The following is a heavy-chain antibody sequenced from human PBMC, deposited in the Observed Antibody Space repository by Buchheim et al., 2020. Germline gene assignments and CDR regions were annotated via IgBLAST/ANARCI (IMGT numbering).Heavy chain of an antibody. CDR2: IYYSGST. V-gene: IGHV4-59*01. Sequence: QVQLQESGPGLVKPSETLSLTCTVSGGSISSYYWSWIRQPPGKGLEWIGYIYYSGSTNYNPSLKSRVTISVDTSKNQFSLKLSSVTAADTAVYYCAREENYYDSTGIWGGYFDYWGQGTL. D-gene: IGHD3-22*01. J-gene: IGHJ4*02. CDR3: AREENYYDSTGIWGGYFDY. CDR1: GGSISSYY.